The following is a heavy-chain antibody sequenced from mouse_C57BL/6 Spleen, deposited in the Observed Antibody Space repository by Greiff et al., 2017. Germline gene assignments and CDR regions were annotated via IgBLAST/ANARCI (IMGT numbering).Heavy chain of an antibody. V-gene: IGHV2-2*01. CDR1: GFSLTSYG. CDR2: IWSGGST. D-gene: IGHD1-2*01. J-gene: IGHJ2*01. Sequence: VMLVESGPGLVQPSQSLSITCTVSGFSLTSYGVHWVRQSPGKGLEWLGVIWSGGSTDYNAAFISRLSISKDNSTSQVFFKMNSLQADDTAIYYCARNTPYGEGFDYWGQGTTLTVSS. CDR3: ARNTPYGEGFDY.